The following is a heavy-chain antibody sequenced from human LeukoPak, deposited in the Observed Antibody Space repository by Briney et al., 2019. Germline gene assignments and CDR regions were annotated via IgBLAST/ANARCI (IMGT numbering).Heavy chain of an antibody. J-gene: IGHJ4*02. D-gene: IGHD3-16*01. V-gene: IGHV3-64D*06. CDR1: GLTFATNT. CDR2: TTDTGGST. CDR3: VTDLAGTYAFDY. Sequence: GGSLRLSSSAGGLTFATNTIRCGRQAPGKGLEYVSGTTDTGGSTYYADSVKGRFTISRDNSKNTLYLQVSSLRVEDTAVYYCVTDLAGTYAFDYWGQGTLVTVSS.